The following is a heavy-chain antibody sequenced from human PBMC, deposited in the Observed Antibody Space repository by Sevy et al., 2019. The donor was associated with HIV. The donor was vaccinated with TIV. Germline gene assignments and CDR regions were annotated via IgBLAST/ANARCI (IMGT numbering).Heavy chain of an antibody. CDR2: IRFDGNSK. Sequence: GGSLRLSCAASGFTFSTYGMHWVRQAPGKGLEWVAFIRFDGNSKYYEDSMKGRFTISRDNSKNTLDLQLNSLTAEDTAVYYCARADCGGDCYLVFDYRGQGTLVTVSS. CDR3: ARADCGGDCYLVFDY. D-gene: IGHD2-21*01. V-gene: IGHV3-30*02. CDR1: GFTFSTYG. J-gene: IGHJ4*02.